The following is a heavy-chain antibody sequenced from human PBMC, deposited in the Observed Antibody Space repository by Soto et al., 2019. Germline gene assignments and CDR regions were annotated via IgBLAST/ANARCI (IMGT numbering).Heavy chain of an antibody. CDR3: ARGFGGPRGYYGMDV. CDR2: IYGDGST. J-gene: IGHJ6*02. D-gene: IGHD2-15*01. CDR1: GFTVSSNY. V-gene: IGHV3-53*04. Sequence: ELHLVESGGGLVQPGGSLRLSCAASGFTVSSNYVNWVRQAPGKGPEWVSLIYGDGSTYYAESVKGRFTISRHIPKNTLYLQMSSLRPEDTAVYYCARGFGGPRGYYGMDVWGQGTTVTVSS.